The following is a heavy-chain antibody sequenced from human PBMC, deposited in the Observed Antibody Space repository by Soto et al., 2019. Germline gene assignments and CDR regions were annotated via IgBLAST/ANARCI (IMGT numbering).Heavy chain of an antibody. J-gene: IGHJ4*02. V-gene: IGHV4-39*01. D-gene: IGHD1-26*01. Sequence: PSETLSLTCTVSGGSISSSSYYWGWIRQPPGKGLEWIGSIYYSGSTYYNPSLKSRVTISVDTSKNQFSLKLSSVTAADTAVYYCARQPRIVGATPMAYYFDYWGLGTLVTVSS. CDR3: ARQPRIVGATPMAYYFDY. CDR2: IYYSGST. CDR1: GGSISSSSYY.